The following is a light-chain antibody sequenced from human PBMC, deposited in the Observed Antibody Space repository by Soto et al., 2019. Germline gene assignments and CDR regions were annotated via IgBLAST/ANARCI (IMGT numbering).Light chain of an antibody. J-gene: IGKJ5*01. Sequence: DIQMTQSPSSLSASVGDRVTITCRASQSLSSYLNWYQQKPGKAPKLLIYAASSLQSGVPSRLSGSGSGTDFTLTISSLHPEDFATYYCQQSYSTPPLTFGQGTRLEIK. CDR2: AAS. CDR1: QSLSSY. CDR3: QQSYSTPPLT. V-gene: IGKV1-39*01.